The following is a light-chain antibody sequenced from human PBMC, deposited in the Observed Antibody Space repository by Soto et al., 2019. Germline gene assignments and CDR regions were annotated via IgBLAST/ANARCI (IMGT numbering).Light chain of an antibody. Sequence: EIVLTQSPGTLSLSPGERATLSCRASQSVSSSYLAWYQQTPGQAPRLLIYRTSNRATGIPDRFSGSESGTDFTLTISRLEPEDFAVYWCQQYDSSPRTFGQGTKVDIK. J-gene: IGKJ1*01. CDR1: QSVSSSY. CDR3: QQYDSSPRT. CDR2: RTS. V-gene: IGKV3-20*01.